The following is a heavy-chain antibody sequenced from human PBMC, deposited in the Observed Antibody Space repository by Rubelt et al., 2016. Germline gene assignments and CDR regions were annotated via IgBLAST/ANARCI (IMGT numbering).Heavy chain of an antibody. V-gene: IGHV1-3*01. D-gene: IGHD6-13*01. Sequence: YTFTSYAMHWVRQAPGQRLEWMGWINAGNGNTKYSQKVQGRVTITRDTSASTAYMELSSLRSEDTAVYYCARGLGLGYSSSWFNWFDPWGQGTLVTVSS. CDR1: YTFTSYA. CDR2: INAGNGNT. CDR3: ARGLGLGYSSSWFNWFDP. J-gene: IGHJ5*02.